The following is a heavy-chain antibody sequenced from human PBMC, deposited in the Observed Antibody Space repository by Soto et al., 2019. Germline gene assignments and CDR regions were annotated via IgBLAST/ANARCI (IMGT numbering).Heavy chain of an antibody. CDR3: ARGPTHCSSTSCATGGFDY. Sequence: GSLRLSGAASVFTFRSYWMSWVRQAPGKGLEWVANIKQDGSEKYYVDSVKGRFTISRDNAKNSLYLQMNSLRAEDTAVYYCARGPTHCSSTSCATGGFDYWGQGTLVTVSS. V-gene: IGHV3-7*03. CDR2: IKQDGSEK. J-gene: IGHJ4*02. CDR1: VFTFRSYW. D-gene: IGHD2-2*01.